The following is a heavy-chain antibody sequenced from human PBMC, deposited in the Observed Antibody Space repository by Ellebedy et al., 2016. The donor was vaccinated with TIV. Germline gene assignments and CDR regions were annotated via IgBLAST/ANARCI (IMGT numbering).Heavy chain of an antibody. V-gene: IGHV3-74*01. D-gene: IGHD3-10*01. J-gene: IGHJ1*01. Sequence: GRSLRLSCAASGFTFSSYWMHWVRQAPGKGLVWVSRINIDGSSTTYADSVKGRFTVSRDNAKNTLYLQMNSLRAEDTAVYYCARDVLFGEIWPWGQGTLVTVSS. CDR1: GFTFSSYW. CDR3: ARDVLFGEIWP. CDR2: INIDGSST.